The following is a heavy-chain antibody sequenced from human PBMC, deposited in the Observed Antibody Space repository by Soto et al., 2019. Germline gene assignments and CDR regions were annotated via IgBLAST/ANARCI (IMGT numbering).Heavy chain of an antibody. V-gene: IGHV3-53*01. CDR2: IYSGGST. CDR1: GFTVSSNY. D-gene: IGHD3-10*01. Sequence: LRLSCAASGFTVSSNYMSWVRQAPGKGLEWASVIYSGGSTYYADSVKGRFTISRDNSKNTLYLQMNSLRAGDTAVYYCARDGSGSYYRYYYYYGMDVWGQGTTVTVSS. J-gene: IGHJ6*02. CDR3: ARDGSGSYYRYYYYYGMDV.